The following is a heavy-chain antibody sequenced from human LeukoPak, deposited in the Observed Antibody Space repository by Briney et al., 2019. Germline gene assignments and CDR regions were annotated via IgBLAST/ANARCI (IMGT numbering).Heavy chain of an antibody. CDR2: ISGSGGRT. CDR3: AKDVGKWESLHFFDY. CDR1: GFTFSRYA. V-gene: IGHV3-23*01. D-gene: IGHD1-26*01. Sequence: GGSLRLSCAASGFTFSRYAMSWVRQAPGEGLEWVSAISGSGGRTYYADSVKGRFTFSRDNSRNTLYLQMNSLRGDDTAVYYCAKDVGKWESLHFFDYWGQGTLVTVSS. J-gene: IGHJ4*02.